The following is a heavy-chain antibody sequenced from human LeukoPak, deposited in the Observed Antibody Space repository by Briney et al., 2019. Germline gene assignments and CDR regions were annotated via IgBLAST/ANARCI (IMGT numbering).Heavy chain of an antibody. CDR3: ARVEAVAATFDY. V-gene: IGHV3-23*01. CDR1: GFTVSSKY. CDR2: ISGSGGST. D-gene: IGHD6-19*01. Sequence: GGSLRLSCAASGFTVSSKYMSWVRQAPGKGLEWVSAISGSGGSTYYADSVKGRFTISRDNSKNTLYLQMNSLRAEDTAVYYCARVEAVAATFDYWGQGTLVTVSS. J-gene: IGHJ4*02.